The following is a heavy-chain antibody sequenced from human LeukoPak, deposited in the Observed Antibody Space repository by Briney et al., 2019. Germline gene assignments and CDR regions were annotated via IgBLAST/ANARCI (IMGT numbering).Heavy chain of an antibody. CDR3: WGSGITSDY. V-gene: IGHV3-74*01. D-gene: IGHD3-10*01. CDR2: INNAGNNT. Sequence: PGGSLRLSCAASGVNFSNYWMHWVRQAPGKGLVWVSRINNAGNNTIYADSVKGRFTISRDNAKNTLYLQMNSLRAEDTALYYCWGSGITSDYWGQGTLVTVSS. J-gene: IGHJ4*02. CDR1: GVNFSNYW.